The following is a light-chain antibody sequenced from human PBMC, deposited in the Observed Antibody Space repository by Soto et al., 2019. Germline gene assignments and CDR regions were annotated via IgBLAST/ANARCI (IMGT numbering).Light chain of an antibody. CDR2: DVS. J-gene: IGLJ2*01. CDR1: SSDVGGYNY. V-gene: IGLV2-14*01. CDR3: SSYTSSSTLIE. Sequence: QSALTQPASVSESPGQSITISCTGTSSDVGGYNYVSWYQQHPGKAPKLMIYDVSNRPSGVSNRFSGSKSGDTASLTISGLQAEDEADYYCSSYTSSSTLIEFGGGTKLTVL.